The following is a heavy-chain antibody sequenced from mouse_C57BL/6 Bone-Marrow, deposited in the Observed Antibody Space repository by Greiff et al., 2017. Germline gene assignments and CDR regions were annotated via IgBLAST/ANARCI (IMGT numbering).Heavy chain of an antibody. Sequence: EVQLQESGAELVRPGASVKLSCTASGFNIKDDYMHWVKQRPEQGLEWIGWIDLENGDTEYASKFQGKATITADTDSNTAYLQLSSLPSEDTAVYYCTTIYYDYDWFAYWGQGTLVTVSA. V-gene: IGHV14-4*01. J-gene: IGHJ3*01. CDR1: GFNIKDDY. D-gene: IGHD2-4*01. CDR3: TTIYYDYDWFAY. CDR2: IDLENGDT.